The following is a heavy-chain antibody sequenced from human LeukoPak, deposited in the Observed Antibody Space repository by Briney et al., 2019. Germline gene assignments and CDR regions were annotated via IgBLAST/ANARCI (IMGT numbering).Heavy chain of an antibody. CDR1: GGSLRRYY. CDR3: ARDSGVSARPGYTDV. V-gene: IGHV4-59*01. D-gene: IGHD6-6*01. Sequence: SGPLSPPFPVSGGSLRRYYWGWIRPPPGKGGAWIGSIYYSGSTNYNPSLKSRVTISVDTSKNQFSLKLSSVTAADTAVYYCARDSGVSARPGYTDVCGEGTTGSVS. CDR2: IYYSGST. J-gene: IGHJ6*03.